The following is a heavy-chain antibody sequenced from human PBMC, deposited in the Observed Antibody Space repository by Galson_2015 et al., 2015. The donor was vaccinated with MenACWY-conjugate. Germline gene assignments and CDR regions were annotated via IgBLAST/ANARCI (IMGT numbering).Heavy chain of an antibody. CDR2: ISASGDNT. CDR1: GFTFSNYA. Sequence: SLRLSCAASGFTFSNYAMSWVRQAPGKGLEWVSAISASGDNTYYADSVKGRFTISRDNPKNTFHLQMTNLRGEDTALYYCAKSDNSGWYVGVDYWGQGTLVTVSS. J-gene: IGHJ4*02. D-gene: IGHD6-19*01. V-gene: IGHV3-23*01. CDR3: AKSDNSGWYVGVDY.